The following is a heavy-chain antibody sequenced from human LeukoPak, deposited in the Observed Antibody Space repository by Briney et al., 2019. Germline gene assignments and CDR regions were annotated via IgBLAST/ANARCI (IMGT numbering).Heavy chain of an antibody. CDR1: GFTFSGHN. CDR2: ISGTSNNI. Sequence: PGGSLRLSCAASGFTFSGHNMNWVRQAPGKGLEWVSSISGTSNNIYYADSVRGRFTISRDNAKNSLYLQMNSLRAEDTAVYYCARDPHLSVWPAFDYWGQGTLVTVSS. V-gene: IGHV3-21*06. D-gene: IGHD5/OR15-5a*01. CDR3: ARDPHLSVWPAFDY. J-gene: IGHJ4*02.